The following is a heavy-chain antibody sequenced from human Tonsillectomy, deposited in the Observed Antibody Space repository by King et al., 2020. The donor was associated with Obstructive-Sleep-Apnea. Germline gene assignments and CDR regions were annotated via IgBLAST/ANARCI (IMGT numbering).Heavy chain of an antibody. J-gene: IGHJ6*02. D-gene: IGHD3-10*01. CDR2: ISYDGSNK. V-gene: IGHV3-30*04. CDR3: ARALLWFGEVNYGMDV. Sequence: VQLVESGGGVVQPGRSLRLSCAASGFTFSSYAMHWVRQAPGKGLEWVAVISYDGSNKYYADSVKGRFTISRDNSKNTLYLQMNSLRAEDTAVYYCARALLWFGEVNYGMDVWGQGTTVTVSS. CDR1: GFTFSSYA.